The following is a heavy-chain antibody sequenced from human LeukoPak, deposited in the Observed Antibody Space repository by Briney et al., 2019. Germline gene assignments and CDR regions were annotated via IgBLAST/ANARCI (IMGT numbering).Heavy chain of an antibody. CDR2: MKQDGSDN. J-gene: IGHJ3*02. CDR3: ARDGGVGFDM. CDR1: GFTFSNYW. V-gene: IGHV3-7*01. Sequence: AGGSLRLSCVASGFTFSNYWMTWVRQAPGKGLEWVASMKQDGSDNYYVDSVKGRFTISRDNGNKSLYLQMNSLRAEDTAVYYCARDGGVGFDMWGQGTMVSVSS. D-gene: IGHD3-10*01.